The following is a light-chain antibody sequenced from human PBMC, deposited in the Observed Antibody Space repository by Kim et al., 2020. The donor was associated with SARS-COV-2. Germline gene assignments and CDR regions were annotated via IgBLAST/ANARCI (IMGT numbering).Light chain of an antibody. CDR1: SSNIGRNI. CDR2: SNN. V-gene: IGLV1-44*01. CDR3: TAWDDSLNFVV. Sequence: QSVLTQPPSASGTPGQRVTISCSGSSSNIGRNIVNWHQQVPGTAPKLLIYSNNQRPSGVPDRFSASKSGTSASLAISGLQSEDEADYYCTAWDDSLNFVVFGGGNKVTDL. J-gene: IGLJ2*01.